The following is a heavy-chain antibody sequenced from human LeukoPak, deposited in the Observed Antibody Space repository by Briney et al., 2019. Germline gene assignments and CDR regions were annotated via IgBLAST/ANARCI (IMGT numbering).Heavy chain of an antibody. V-gene: IGHV3-48*01. D-gene: IGHD6-19*01. CDR2: ISRSSSTI. J-gene: IGHJ4*02. CDR3: ARGLAVAGTGFDY. Sequence: GGSLRLSCAASGFTFSSYSMNWVRQAPGKGLEWVSYISRSSSTIYYADSVKGRFTISRDNSKKTLYLQMNSLRAEDTAVYYCARGLAVAGTGFDYWGQGTLVTVSS. CDR1: GFTFSSYS.